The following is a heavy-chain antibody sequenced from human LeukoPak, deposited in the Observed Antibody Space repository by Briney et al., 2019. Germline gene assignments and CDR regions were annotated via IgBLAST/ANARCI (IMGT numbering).Heavy chain of an antibody. Sequence: PGRSLRLSCAASGFTFSSYAMHWVRQAPGKGLEWVAVISYDGSNKYYADSVKGRFTISRDNSKNTLYLQMNRLGDEDTAVYCWTSRLRPPAPRYYYYGMDVWGQGTTVTVSS. D-gene: IGHD4-17*01. CDR2: ISYDGSNK. V-gene: IGHV3-30-3*01. CDR3: TSRLRPPAPRYYYYGMDV. J-gene: IGHJ6*02. CDR1: GFTFSSYA.